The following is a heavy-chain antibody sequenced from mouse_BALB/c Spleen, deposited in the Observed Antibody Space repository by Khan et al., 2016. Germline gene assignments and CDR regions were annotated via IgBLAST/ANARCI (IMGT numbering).Heavy chain of an antibody. CDR2: ISYSGNT. V-gene: IGHV3-2*02. D-gene: IGHD1-1*01. Sequence: EVQLQESGPGLVKPSQSLSLTCTVTGYSITSDYAWNWIRQFPGNKLEWMGYISYSGNTSYNPSLKSRISITRDTSKNQFFLPLNSVTTEDTATNYGKRRDYYGLFDYWGQGTTLTVSS. CDR1: GYSITSDYA. J-gene: IGHJ2*01. CDR3: KRRDYYGLFDY.